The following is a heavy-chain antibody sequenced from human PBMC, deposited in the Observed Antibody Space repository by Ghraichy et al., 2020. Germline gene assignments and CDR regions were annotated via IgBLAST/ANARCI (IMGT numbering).Heavy chain of an antibody. D-gene: IGHD4-17*01. Sequence: SETLSLTCIVSGGSISSSSYYWGWIRQPPGKGLEWIGSIHYSGSTYYNPSLKSRVNISVDTSKNQFSLKLSSVTAADTAVYYCARQYGSPFDDWGQGTLVTVSS. CDR1: GGSISSSSYY. CDR3: ARQYGSPFDD. V-gene: IGHV4-39*01. CDR2: IHYSGST. J-gene: IGHJ4*02.